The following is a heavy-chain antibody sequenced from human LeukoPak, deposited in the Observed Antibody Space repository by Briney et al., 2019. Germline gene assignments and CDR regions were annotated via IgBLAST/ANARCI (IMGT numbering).Heavy chain of an antibody. J-gene: IGHJ4*02. CDR1: GFTFSNYA. Sequence: GGSLRLSCAASGFTFSNYAMHWVRQAPGKGLEWVAFIQFDATNKYYADSVKGRFTISRDNSKNTLYLQMNSLRAEDTAVYYCARDNYGLDHWGQGTLVTVSS. V-gene: IGHV3-30*02. D-gene: IGHD5-18*01. CDR3: ARDNYGLDH. CDR2: IQFDATNK.